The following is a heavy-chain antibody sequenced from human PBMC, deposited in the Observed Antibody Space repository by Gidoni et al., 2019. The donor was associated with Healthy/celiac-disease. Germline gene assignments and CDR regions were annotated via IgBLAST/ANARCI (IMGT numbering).Heavy chain of an antibody. D-gene: IGHD6-13*01. CDR1: GYTFTGYY. J-gene: IGHJ6*02. CDR2: INPNSGGK. CDR3: AREGPQYSSSWYEAYYYGMDV. Sequence: QVQLVQSGAAVKKPGASVKVPCQASGYTFTGYYTPWVRQAPGQGLEWMGWINPNSGGKNYAQKFQGRVTMTRDTSISTAYMELSRLRSDDTAVYYCAREGPQYSSSWYEAYYYGMDVWGQGTTVTVSS. V-gene: IGHV1-2*02.